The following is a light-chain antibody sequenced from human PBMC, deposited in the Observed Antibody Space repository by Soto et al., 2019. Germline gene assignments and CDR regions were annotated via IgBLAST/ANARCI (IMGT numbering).Light chain of an antibody. V-gene: IGKV3-11*01. CDR3: QKRSNWPIT. J-gene: IGKJ5*01. Sequence: DIVLTQSPATLSLSPGNRATLSCRASQSVSNFLAWYQRKTGQAPRLLIYDTSNRATGIPDRFSGSGSGTDLNLTINKLEPEDFAVYYCQKRSNWPITCGQGTRLEIK. CDR1: QSVSNF. CDR2: DTS.